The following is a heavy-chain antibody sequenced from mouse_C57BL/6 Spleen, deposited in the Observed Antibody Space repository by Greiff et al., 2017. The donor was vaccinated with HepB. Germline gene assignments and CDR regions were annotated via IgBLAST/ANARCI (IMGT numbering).Heavy chain of an antibody. CDR3: ARQTDQARGFAY. J-gene: IGHJ3*01. CDR2: ISSGGSYT. CDR1: GFTFSSYG. V-gene: IGHV5-6*02. D-gene: IGHD3-2*02. Sequence: EVKLVESGGDLVKPGGSLKLSCAASGFTFSSYGMSWVRQTPDKRLEWVAIISSGGSYTYYPDSVKGRFTITRDNAKNTLYLQMSSLKSEDTAMYYCARQTDQARGFAYWGQGTLVTVSA.